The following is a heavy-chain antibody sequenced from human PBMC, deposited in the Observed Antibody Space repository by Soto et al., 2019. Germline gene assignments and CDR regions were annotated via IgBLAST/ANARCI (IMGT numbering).Heavy chain of an antibody. Sequence: GESLKISCKGSGYSFTSYWIGWVRQMPGKGLEWMGIIYPGDSDTRYSPSFQGQVTISADKSISTAYLQWSSLRASDTAMYYCANPGGYRYGYFYYGMDVWGQGTTVTVSS. CDR2: IYPGDSDT. D-gene: IGHD5-18*01. CDR3: ANPGGYRYGYFYYGMDV. CDR1: GYSFTSYW. J-gene: IGHJ6*02. V-gene: IGHV5-51*01.